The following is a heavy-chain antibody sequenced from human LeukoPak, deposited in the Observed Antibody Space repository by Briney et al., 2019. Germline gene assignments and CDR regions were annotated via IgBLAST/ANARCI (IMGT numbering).Heavy chain of an antibody. CDR3: ARGSKRTLSPPTYYYYYGMDV. J-gene: IGHJ6*02. CDR2: ISYDGSNK. D-gene: IGHD6-25*01. Sequence: GRSLRLSCAASGFTFSSYAMHWVRQAPGKGLEWVAVISYDGSNKYYADSVKGRFTISRDNSKNTLYLQMNSLRAEDTAVYCCARGSKRTLSPPTYYYYYGMDVWGQGTTVTVSS. V-gene: IGHV3-30-3*01. CDR1: GFTFSSYA.